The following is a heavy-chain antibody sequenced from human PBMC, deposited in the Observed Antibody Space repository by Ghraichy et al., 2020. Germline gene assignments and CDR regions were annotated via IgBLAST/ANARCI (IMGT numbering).Heavy chain of an antibody. J-gene: IGHJ6*03. V-gene: IGHV3-23*01. CDR2: ISGSGGST. Sequence: GESLNISCAASGFTFSSYAMSWVRQAPGKGLEWVSAISGSGGSTYYADSVKGRFTISRDNSKNTLYLQMNSLRAEDTAVYYCAKDKRSSTRNYYYYYMDVWGKGTTVTVSS. D-gene: IGHD2-2*01. CDR1: GFTFSSYA. CDR3: AKDKRSSTRNYYYYYMDV.